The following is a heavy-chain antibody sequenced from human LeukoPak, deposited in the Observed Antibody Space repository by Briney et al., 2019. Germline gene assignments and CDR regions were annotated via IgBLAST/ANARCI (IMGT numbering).Heavy chain of an antibody. CDR2: IKQDGSEK. V-gene: IGHV3-7*01. D-gene: IGHD5-12*01. J-gene: IGHJ4*02. CDR1: GFTFSSYW. Sequence: PGGSLRLSCAASGFTFSSYWMSWVRQAPGKGLEWVANIKQDGSEKYYVDSVKGRFTISRDNAKSSLYLQMNSLRAEDTAVYYCARGRSEWLTAGDFWGQGTLVTVSS. CDR3: ARGRSEWLTAGDF.